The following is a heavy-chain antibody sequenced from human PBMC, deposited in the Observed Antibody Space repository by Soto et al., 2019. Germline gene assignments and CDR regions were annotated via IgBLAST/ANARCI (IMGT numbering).Heavy chain of an antibody. D-gene: IGHD2-2*01. J-gene: IGHJ6*02. CDR3: ARRGVRLGYCSSTSCYPRYYYDMDV. CDR1: GYSFTSYW. Sequence: GESLKISCKGSGYSFTSYWIGWVRQMPGKGLEWMGIIYPGDSDTRYSPSFQGQVTISADKSISTAYLQWSSLKASDTAMYYCARRGVRLGYCSSTSCYPRYYYDMDVWGQGTTVTVSS. CDR2: IYPGDSDT. V-gene: IGHV5-51*01.